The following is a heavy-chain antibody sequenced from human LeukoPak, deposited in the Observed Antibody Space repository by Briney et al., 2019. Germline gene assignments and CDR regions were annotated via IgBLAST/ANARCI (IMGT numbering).Heavy chain of an antibody. V-gene: IGHV1-69*04. CDR1: GGTFSSYA. CDR2: IIPILGIA. CDR3: ASLYSNGWPFDP. D-gene: IGHD6-19*01. Sequence: GASVKVSCKASGGTFSSYAISWVRQAPGQGPEWMGRIIPILGIANYAQKFQGRVTITADKSTSTAYMELSSLRSEDTAVYYCASLYSNGWPFDPWGQGTLVTVSS. J-gene: IGHJ5*02.